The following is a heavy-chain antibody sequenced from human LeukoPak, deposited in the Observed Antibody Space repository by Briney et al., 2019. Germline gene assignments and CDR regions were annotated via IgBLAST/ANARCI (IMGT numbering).Heavy chain of an antibody. CDR1: GGSISSGSYY. J-gene: IGHJ4*02. CDR2: IYTSGST. V-gene: IGHV4-61*02. Sequence: SETLSLTCTVSGGSISSGSYYWSWIRQPAGKGLEWIGRIYTSGSTNYNPSLKSRVTISVDTSKNQFSLKLSSVTAADTAVYYCARSHSGWYQLGDYWGQGTLVTVSS. D-gene: IGHD6-19*01. CDR3: ARSHSGWYQLGDY.